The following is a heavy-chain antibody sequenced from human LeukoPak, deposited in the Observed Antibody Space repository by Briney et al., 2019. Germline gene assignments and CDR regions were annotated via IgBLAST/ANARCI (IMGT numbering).Heavy chain of an antibody. J-gene: IGHJ4*02. CDR3: ASRIRPDSSGYTLAH. V-gene: IGHV3-21*01. Sequence: NPGGSLRLSCAASGFTFSSYSMNWVRQAPEKGLEWVSSISSSSSYIYYADSVKGRFTISRDNAKNSLYLQMNSLRAEDTAVYYCASRIRPDSSGYTLAHWGQGTLVTVSS. CDR1: GFTFSSYS. D-gene: IGHD3-22*01. CDR2: ISSSSSYI.